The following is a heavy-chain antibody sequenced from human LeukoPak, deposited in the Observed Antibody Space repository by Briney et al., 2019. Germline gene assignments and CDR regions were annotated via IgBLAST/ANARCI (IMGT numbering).Heavy chain of an antibody. CDR3: ARGQRAAAGFDS. CDR2: IYSGGST. V-gene: IGHV3-53*01. Sequence: GGSLRLSCAASGFTVSNNYMDWVRQAPGKGLEWVSVIYSGGSTYYADSVQGRFTISRDNSKNTLYLQMNSLRAEDTAVYYCARGQRAAAGFDSWGQGTLVTVSS. D-gene: IGHD6-13*01. J-gene: IGHJ4*02. CDR1: GFTVSNNY.